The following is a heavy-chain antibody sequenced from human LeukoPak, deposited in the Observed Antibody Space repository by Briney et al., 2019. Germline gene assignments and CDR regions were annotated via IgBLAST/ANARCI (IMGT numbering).Heavy chain of an antibody. J-gene: IGHJ5*02. D-gene: IGHD3-16*02. V-gene: IGHV1-8*01. CDR2: MNPNSGNT. CDR1: GYTFTSYD. Sequence: GASVKVSCKASGYTFTSYDISWVRQATVQGLEWMGWMNPNSGNTGSAQRFQGRVTMTRDTSRSTAYMELSSLTSEDTAVYYCARGPLVRLPSSFDPWGQGTLVTVSS. CDR3: ARGPLVRLPSSFDP.